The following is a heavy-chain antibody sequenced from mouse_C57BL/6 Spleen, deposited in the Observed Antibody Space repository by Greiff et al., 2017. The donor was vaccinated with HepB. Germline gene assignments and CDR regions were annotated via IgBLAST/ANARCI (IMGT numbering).Heavy chain of an antibody. CDR1: GYTFTSYW. V-gene: IGHV1-55*01. Sequence: QVQLKQPGAELVKPGASVKMSCKASGYTFTSYWITWVKQRPGQGLEWIGDIYPGSGSTNYNEKFKSKATLNVDTSSSTAYMQLSSLTSEDSAVYYCARSRYGSNYFDYWGQGTTLTVSS. D-gene: IGHD1-1*01. CDR3: ARSRYGSNYFDY. J-gene: IGHJ2*01. CDR2: IYPGSGST.